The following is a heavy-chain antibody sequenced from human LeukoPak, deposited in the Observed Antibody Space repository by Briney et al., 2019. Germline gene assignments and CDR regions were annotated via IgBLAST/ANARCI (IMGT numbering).Heavy chain of an antibody. V-gene: IGHV4-4*07. CDR1: GGSISSYY. Sequence: SETLSLTRTVSGGSISSYYWSWIRQLAGKGLEWIGRIYTSGSTNYNPSLKSRVTMSVDTSKNQFSLKLSSVTAADTAVYYCAREATVAEPIYYYYYGMDVWGQGTTVTVSS. CDR3: AREATVAEPIYYYYYGMDV. J-gene: IGHJ6*02. D-gene: IGHD6-19*01. CDR2: IYTSGST.